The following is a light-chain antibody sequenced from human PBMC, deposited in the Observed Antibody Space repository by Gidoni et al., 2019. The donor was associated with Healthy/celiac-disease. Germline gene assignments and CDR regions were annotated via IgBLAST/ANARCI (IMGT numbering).Light chain of an antibody. V-gene: IGLV2-14*01. CDR2: EVS. Sequence: LTQPASVSGSPGQSITISCTGTSSDVGGYNYVSWYQQHPGKAPKLMIYEVSNRPSGVSNRFSGSKSGNTASLTISGLQAEDEADYYCSSYTSSSTPVFGGGTKLTVL. CDR3: SSYTSSSTPV. CDR1: SSDVGGYNY. J-gene: IGLJ2*01.